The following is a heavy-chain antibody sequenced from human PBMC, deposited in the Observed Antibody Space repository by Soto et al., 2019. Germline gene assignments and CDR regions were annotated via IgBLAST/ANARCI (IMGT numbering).Heavy chain of an antibody. CDR1: GGSISSYY. J-gene: IGHJ5*02. Sequence: SETLSLTCTVSGGSISSYYWSWIRQPPGKGLEWIGYIYYSGSTNYNPSLKSRVTISVDTSKNQFSLKLNSMTAADTAVYYCARVRRYYYGSGSYVWFDPWGQGTLVTVSS. D-gene: IGHD3-10*01. V-gene: IGHV4-59*12. CDR2: IYYSGST. CDR3: ARVRRYYYGSGSYVWFDP.